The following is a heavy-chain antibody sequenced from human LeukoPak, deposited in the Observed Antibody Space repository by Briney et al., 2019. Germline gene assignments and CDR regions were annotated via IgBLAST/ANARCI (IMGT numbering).Heavy chain of an antibody. Sequence: ASVKVSCKASGYTFTGHYMHWVRQAPGQGPEWVGCINPNSGGTDYAQKFQGRVTMTRDTSITTAYMELSRLKSDDTAVYYCARSLATWGVAGDWGQGTLVTVSS. CDR1: GYTFTGHY. CDR3: ARSLATWGVAGD. J-gene: IGHJ4*02. V-gene: IGHV1-2*02. CDR2: INPNSGGT. D-gene: IGHD7-27*01.